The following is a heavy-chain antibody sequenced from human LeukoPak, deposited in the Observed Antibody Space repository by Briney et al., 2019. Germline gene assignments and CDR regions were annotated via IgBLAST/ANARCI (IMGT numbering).Heavy chain of an antibody. V-gene: IGHV3-23*01. CDR3: AKDSAAGGGPTTD. Sequence: GGSLRLSRAPSGFTLSSYTMRCVGQAPGKGGEGFSFISGSGGITYYAGSVKGRVTTSKDNSKNTLYLQMAGMRAEDTAVYYCAKDSAAGGGPTTDWGQGTLVTVSS. J-gene: IGHJ4*02. CDR2: ISGSGGIT. CDR1: GFTLSSYT. D-gene: IGHD2-15*01.